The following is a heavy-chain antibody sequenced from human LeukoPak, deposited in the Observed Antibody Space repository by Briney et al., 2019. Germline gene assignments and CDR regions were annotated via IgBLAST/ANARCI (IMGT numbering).Heavy chain of an antibody. CDR2: IKQDGSEK. V-gene: IGHV3-7*01. CDR1: GFSSYW. CDR3: ARETVVVPAALDY. Sequence: PGGSLRLSCVASGFSSYWMTWVRQAPGKGLEWLANIKQDGSEKYYVDSVKGRFTISRDNAKNSLYLQMNSLRAEDTAVYYCARETVVVPAALDYWGQGTLVTVSS. J-gene: IGHJ4*02. D-gene: IGHD2-2*01.